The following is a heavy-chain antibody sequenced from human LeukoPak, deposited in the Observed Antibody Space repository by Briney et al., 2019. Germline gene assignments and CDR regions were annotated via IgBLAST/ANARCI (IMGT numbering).Heavy chain of an antibody. CDR2: IRGSGGNT. CDR1: GFTFSHYA. Sequence: GGSLRLSCAASGFTFSHYAMSWVRQAPGKGLEWVSGIRGSGGNTYYADSVKGRFTISRDNSKNTLYLQMNSLRAEDTAVYYCAKEGQRSSGSYYVYWGQGTLVTVSS. J-gene: IGHJ4*02. CDR3: AKEGQRSSGSYYVY. V-gene: IGHV3-23*01. D-gene: IGHD3-10*01.